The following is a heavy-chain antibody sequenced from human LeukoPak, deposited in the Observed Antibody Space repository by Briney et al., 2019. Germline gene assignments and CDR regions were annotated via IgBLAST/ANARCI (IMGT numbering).Heavy chain of an antibody. CDR3: ARLLTTVTTVYAFDI. CDR2: IYYSGST. J-gene: IGHJ3*02. V-gene: IGHV4-59*08. D-gene: IGHD4-17*01. CDR1: GGSISSYY. Sequence: KSSETLSLTCTVSGGSISSYYWSWIRQPPGKGLEWIGYIYYSGSTNYNPSLKSRVTVSVDTSKNQFSLKLSSVTAADTAVYYCARLLTTVTTVYAFDIWGQGTMVTVSS.